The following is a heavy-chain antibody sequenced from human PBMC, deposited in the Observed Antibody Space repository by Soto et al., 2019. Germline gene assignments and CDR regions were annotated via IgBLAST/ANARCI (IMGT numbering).Heavy chain of an antibody. D-gene: IGHD6-6*01. CDR2: ISYDGSNK. V-gene: IGHV3-30-3*01. CDR3: GRDRNSSSPYYYYGMDV. CDR1: GFTFSSYA. J-gene: IGHJ6*04. Sequence: PGGSLRLSYAASGFTFSSYAMHWVRQAPGKGLEWVAVISYDGSNKYYADSVKGRFTISRNNSKNTLYLQMNSLRAEDTAVYYCGRDRNSSSPYYYYGMDVWGKGTTVTVSS.